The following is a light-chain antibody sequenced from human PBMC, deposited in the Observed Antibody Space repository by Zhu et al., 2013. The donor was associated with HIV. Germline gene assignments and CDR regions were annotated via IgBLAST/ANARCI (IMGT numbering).Light chain of an antibody. CDR1: QSINTY. CDR2: AAS. CDR3: QQSHSPPLT. Sequence: DIQMTQSPSSLSASVGDRVTITCRASQSINTYLNWYQHKQGKAPKLLIYAASSLQSGVPSRFSGSGSGTDFTLIISSLQPEDFATYFCQQSHSPPLTFGGGTKVDIK. V-gene: IGKV1-39*01. J-gene: IGKJ4*01.